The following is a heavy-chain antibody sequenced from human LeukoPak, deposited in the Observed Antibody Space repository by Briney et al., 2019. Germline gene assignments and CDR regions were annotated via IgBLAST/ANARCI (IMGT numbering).Heavy chain of an antibody. V-gene: IGHV4-39*07. Sequence: SETLSLTCTVSGGSISSYSDYWGWIRQPPGKGLELIGNIYYSGSTYYNPSLKSRVTISVDTSKNQFSLKLSSVTAADTAVYYCAREVVLRYFDLWGRGTLATVSS. CDR2: IYYSGST. J-gene: IGHJ2*01. CDR3: AREVVLRYFDL. D-gene: IGHD2-15*01. CDR1: GGSISSYSDY.